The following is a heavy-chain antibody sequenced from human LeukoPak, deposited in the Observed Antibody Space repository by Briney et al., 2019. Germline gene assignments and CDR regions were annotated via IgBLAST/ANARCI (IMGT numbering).Heavy chain of an antibody. V-gene: IGHV3-21*01. J-gene: IGHJ4*02. CDR3: AREDSSGWYGPRHFDY. D-gene: IGHD6-19*01. CDR1: GFTFSSYS. CDR2: ISSSSSYI. Sequence: GGSLRLSCAASGFTFSSYSMNWARQAPGKGLEWVSSISSSSSYIYYADSVKGRFTISRDNAKNSLYLQMNSLRAEDTAVYYCAREDSSGWYGPRHFDYWGQGTLVTVSS.